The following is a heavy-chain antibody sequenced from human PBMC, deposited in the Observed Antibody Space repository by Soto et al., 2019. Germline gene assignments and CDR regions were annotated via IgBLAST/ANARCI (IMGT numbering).Heavy chain of an antibody. J-gene: IGHJ1*01. Sequence: PGGSLRLSCAASGFTFWTYAIIWFRQSPLKWLEWVSVISGTGGGTSYADSVKGRFTISRDNSKNTLYLQMNSLGVEDTAVYYCARHPPPGYYYDSSGYYGYFQHWGQGTPVTVSS. CDR2: ISGTGGGT. D-gene: IGHD3-22*01. CDR1: GFTFWTYA. V-gene: IGHV3-23*01. CDR3: ARHPPPGYYYDSSGYYGYFQH.